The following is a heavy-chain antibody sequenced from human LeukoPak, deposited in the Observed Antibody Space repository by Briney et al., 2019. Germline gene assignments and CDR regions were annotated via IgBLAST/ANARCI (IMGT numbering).Heavy chain of an antibody. Sequence: PSETLSLTCTVSGGSISSSSYYWGWIRQPPGKGLEWIGSIYYSGSTYYNPSLKSRVTISVDTSKNQFSLKLSSVTAADTAVYYCARDPSYSGLFDYWGQGTLVTVSS. CDR1: GGSISSSSYY. J-gene: IGHJ4*02. D-gene: IGHD5-12*01. V-gene: IGHV4-39*07. CDR3: ARDPSYSGLFDY. CDR2: IYYSGST.